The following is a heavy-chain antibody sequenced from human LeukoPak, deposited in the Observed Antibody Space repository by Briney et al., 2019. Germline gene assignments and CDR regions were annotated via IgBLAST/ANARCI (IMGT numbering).Heavy chain of an antibody. CDR1: GFTFSSYG. CDR3: AKDHRGRSITIFGVVTGNWFER. D-gene: IGHD3-3*01. V-gene: IGHV3-30*02. J-gene: IGHJ5*02. CDR2: IRYDGSNK. Sequence: GGSLRLSCAAHGFTFSSYGMHSVRQAPGKGLEWVAFIRYDGSNKYYADSVKGRFTISRDNSKNTLYLQMNSLRAEDTAVVSCAKDHRGRSITIFGVVTGNWFERWGQGTLVTVSS.